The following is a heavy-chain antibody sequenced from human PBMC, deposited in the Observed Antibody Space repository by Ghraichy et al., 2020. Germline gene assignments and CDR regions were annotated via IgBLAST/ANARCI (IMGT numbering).Heavy chain of an antibody. V-gene: IGHV1-18*01. J-gene: IGHJ4*02. CDR3: ARGGPYSSSWYEFDY. CDR1: GYTFTSYG. CDR2: ISAYNGNT. Sequence: ASVKVSCKASGYTFTSYGINWVRQAPGQGLEWMGWISAYNGNTNYAQKLQGRVTMTTDTSTSTAYMELRSLRSDDTAVYYCARGGPYSSSWYEFDYWGQGTLVTVSS. D-gene: IGHD6-13*01.